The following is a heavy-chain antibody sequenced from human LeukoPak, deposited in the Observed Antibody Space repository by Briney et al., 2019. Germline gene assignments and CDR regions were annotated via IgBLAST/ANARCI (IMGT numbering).Heavy chain of an antibody. J-gene: IGHJ2*01. Sequence: ASVKVSCKASGYTFTGYYMHWVRQAPGQGLEWMGWINPNSGGTNYAQKFQGRVTMTRDTSINAAYMELSRLRSDDTAVYYCAINPDSSGGGSDWYFDLWGRGTLVTVSS. V-gene: IGHV1-2*02. D-gene: IGHD3-22*01. CDR2: INPNSGGT. CDR1: GYTFTGYY. CDR3: AINPDSSGGGSDWYFDL.